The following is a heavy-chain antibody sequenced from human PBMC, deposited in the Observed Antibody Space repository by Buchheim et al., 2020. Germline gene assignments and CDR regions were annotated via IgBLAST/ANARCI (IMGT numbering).Heavy chain of an antibody. J-gene: IGHJ4*02. D-gene: IGHD3-16*01. CDR1: GGPVSGGNYY. CDR3: AGGSYGVSSDYSYNFDY. Sequence: QVQLQESGPGLVKPSETLSLTCTVSGGPVSGGNYYWSWIRQPPGKELEWIGYLYYSGDTNYNPSLKTRVTMSADRSKNQISLKLNSVTAADTAIYYCAGGSYGVSSDYSYNFDYWGQGIL. CDR2: LYYSGDT. V-gene: IGHV4-61*01.